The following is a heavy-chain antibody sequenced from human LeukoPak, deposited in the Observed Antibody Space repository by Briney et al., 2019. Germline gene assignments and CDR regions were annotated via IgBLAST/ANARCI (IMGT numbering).Heavy chain of an antibody. D-gene: IGHD5-24*01. V-gene: IGHV3-30-3*01. J-gene: IGHJ4*02. CDR3: PREMATITSLDY. CDR2: ISYDGSNK. CDR1: GFTFSSYA. Sequence: AGGSLRLSCAASGFTFSSYAMHWVRPAPGKGLEWVAVISYDGSNKYYADSVKGRFTISRDNSKNTLYLQMNSLRAEDTAVYYCPREMATITSLDYWGQGTLVTVSS.